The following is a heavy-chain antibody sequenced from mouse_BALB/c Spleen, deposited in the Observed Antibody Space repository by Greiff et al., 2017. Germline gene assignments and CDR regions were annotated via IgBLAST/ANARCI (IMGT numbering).Heavy chain of an antibody. J-gene: IGHJ4*01. Sequence: EVKLQESGPGLVKPSQSLSLTCTVTGYSITSDYAWNWIRQFPGNKLEWMGYISYSGSTSYNPSLKSRISITRDTSKNQFFLQLNSVTTEDTATYYCARATGNAMDYWGQGTSVTVSS. CDR1: GYSITSDYA. D-gene: IGHD1-1*01. V-gene: IGHV3-2*02. CDR2: ISYSGST. CDR3: ARATGNAMDY.